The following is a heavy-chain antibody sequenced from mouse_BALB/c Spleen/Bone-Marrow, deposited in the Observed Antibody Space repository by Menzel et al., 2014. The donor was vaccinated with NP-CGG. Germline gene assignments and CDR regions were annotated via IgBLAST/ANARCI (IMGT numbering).Heavy chain of an antibody. CDR3: ARWLLPYGLDY. V-gene: IGHV14-3*02. CDR2: IDPANGNT. D-gene: IGHD2-3*01. CDR1: GFNIKDTY. J-gene: IGHJ4*01. Sequence: EVQGVESGAELVKPGASVKLSCTASGFNIKDTYMHWVKQRPEQGLEWIGRIDPANGNTKYDPKFQGKATITADTSSNTAYPQLSSLTSEDTAVYYCARWLLPYGLDYWGQGTSVTVSS.